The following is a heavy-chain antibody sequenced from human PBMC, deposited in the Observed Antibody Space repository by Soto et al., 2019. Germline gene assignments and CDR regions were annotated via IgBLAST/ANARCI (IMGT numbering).Heavy chain of an antibody. CDR3: GRLDAIVVGTATYFDY. Sequence: SQTLSLTCTVSGGSISSGGYYWSLIRQHPGKGLEWIGYSYYSGSTYYNPSLKSRVTISVDTSKNQFSLKLSSVTADDTAVYYCGRLDAIVVGTATYFDYWGQGTLVTV. CDR2: SYYSGST. V-gene: IGHV4-31*03. J-gene: IGHJ4*02. CDR1: GGSISSGGYY. D-gene: IGHD2-21*02.